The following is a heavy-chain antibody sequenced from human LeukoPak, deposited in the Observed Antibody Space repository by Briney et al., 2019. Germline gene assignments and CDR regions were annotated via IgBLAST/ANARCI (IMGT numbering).Heavy chain of an antibody. CDR1: GGTFSSYA. Sequence: ASVKVSCKASGGTFSSYAISWVRQAPGQGLEWMGIINPSGGSTSYAQKFQGRVTMTRDTSTSTVYMELSSLRSEDTAVYYCARDIGDYFPYDPWGQGTLVTVSS. CDR3: ARDIGDYFPYDP. CDR2: INPSGGST. D-gene: IGHD4-17*01. V-gene: IGHV1-46*01. J-gene: IGHJ5*02.